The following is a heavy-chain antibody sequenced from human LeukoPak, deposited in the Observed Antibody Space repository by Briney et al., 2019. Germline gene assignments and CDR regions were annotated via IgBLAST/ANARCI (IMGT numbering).Heavy chain of an antibody. Sequence: PSETLSLTCTVSGYSISSGYYWGWIRQPPGKGLEWIGEINHSGSTNYNPSPKSRVTISVDTSKNQFSLKLSSVTAADTAVYYCARPGNSIAARPFDYWGQGTLVTVSS. V-gene: IGHV4-38-2*02. J-gene: IGHJ4*02. CDR1: GYSISSGYY. CDR2: INHSGST. D-gene: IGHD6-6*01. CDR3: ARPGNSIAARPFDY.